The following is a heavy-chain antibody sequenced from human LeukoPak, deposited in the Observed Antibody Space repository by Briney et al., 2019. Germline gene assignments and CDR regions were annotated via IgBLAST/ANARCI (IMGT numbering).Heavy chain of an antibody. CDR3: ARDFEGGYPYYYYYGMDV. CDR2: IYYSGST. V-gene: IGHV4-30-4*01. CDR1: GGSISSGDYY. D-gene: IGHD3-22*01. Sequence: PSETLSLTCTVSGGSISSGDYYWSWIRQPPGKGLEWIGYIYYSGSTYYNPSLKSRVTISVDTSKNQFSLKLSSVTAADTAVYYCARDFEGGYPYYYYYGMDVWGQGTTVTVSS. J-gene: IGHJ6*02.